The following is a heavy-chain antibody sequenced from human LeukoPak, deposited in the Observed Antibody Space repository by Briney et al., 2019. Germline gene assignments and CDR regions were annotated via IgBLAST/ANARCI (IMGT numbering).Heavy chain of an antibody. CDR1: GYTFTSYY. V-gene: IGHV1-2*02. Sequence: ASVKVSCKASGYTFTSYYIHWVRQAPGQGLEWMGWINPNSGVADYAQKFQGRVTMTRDTSIRTAYMEVSRLRSDDTAVYYCATDPGYNAYDVSGWFDPWGQGTLVTVFS. CDR2: INPNSGVA. J-gene: IGHJ5*02. D-gene: IGHD5-12*01. CDR3: ATDPGYNAYDVSGWFDP.